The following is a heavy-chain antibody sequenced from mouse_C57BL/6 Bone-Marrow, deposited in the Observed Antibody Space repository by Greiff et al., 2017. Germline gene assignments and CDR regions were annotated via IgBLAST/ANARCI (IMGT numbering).Heavy chain of an antibody. CDR1: GFSLTSYG. V-gene: IGHV2-2*01. D-gene: IGHD2-3*01. CDR2: IWSGGST. CDR3: ARNSIYDGFSWFAY. J-gene: IGHJ3*01. Sequence: QVHVKQSGPGLVQPSQSLSITCTVSGFSLTSYGVHWVRQSPGKGLEWLGVIWSGGSTDYNAAFISRLSISKDNSKSQVFFKMNSLQADDTAIYYCARNSIYDGFSWFAYWGQGTLVTVSA.